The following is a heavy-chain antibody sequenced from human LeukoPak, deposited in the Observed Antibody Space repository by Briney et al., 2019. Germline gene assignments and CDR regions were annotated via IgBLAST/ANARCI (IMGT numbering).Heavy chain of an antibody. J-gene: IGHJ4*02. Sequence: PSETLSLTCTVSGGSISSYYWSWIRQPPGKGLEWIGYIYYSGSTNYNPSLKSRVTISVDTSKNQFSLKLSSVTAADTAVYYCARSVTIFRPLVTPTYYFDYWGQGTLVTVSS. CDR2: IYYSGST. CDR3: ARSVTIFRPLVTPTYYFDY. CDR1: GGSISSYY. D-gene: IGHD3-3*01. V-gene: IGHV4-59*01.